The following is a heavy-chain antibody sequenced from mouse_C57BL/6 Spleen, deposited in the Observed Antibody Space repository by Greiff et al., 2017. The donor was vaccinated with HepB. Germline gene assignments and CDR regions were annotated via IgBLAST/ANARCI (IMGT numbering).Heavy chain of an antibody. J-gene: IGHJ4*01. CDR1: GFTFSDYG. Sequence: EVQLVESGGGLVKPGGSLKLSCAASGFTFSDYGMHWVRQAPEKGLEWVAYISSGSSTIYYADTVKGRFTISRDKAKNTLFLQMTSLRSEDTAMYYCARPGDYDGYYAMDYWGQGTSVTVSS. CDR3: ARPGDYDGYYAMDY. V-gene: IGHV5-17*01. D-gene: IGHD2-4*01. CDR2: ISSGSSTI.